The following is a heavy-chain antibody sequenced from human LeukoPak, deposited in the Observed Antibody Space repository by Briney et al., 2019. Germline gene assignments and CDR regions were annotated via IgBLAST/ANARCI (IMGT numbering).Heavy chain of an antibody. CDR3: ARGVSASDPSGVDAFDL. J-gene: IGHJ3*01. CDR2: INWSGSST. Sequence: GGSLRLSCAASRFTLEDYAMSWVRNTPEKGLEWVAGINWSGSSTGYADSVKGRFTVSRDNAKNSLSLEMNSLRVEDTAFYHCARGVSASDPSGVDAFDLWGQGSLVTVAS. V-gene: IGHV3-20*01. D-gene: IGHD2-15*01. CDR1: RFTLEDYA.